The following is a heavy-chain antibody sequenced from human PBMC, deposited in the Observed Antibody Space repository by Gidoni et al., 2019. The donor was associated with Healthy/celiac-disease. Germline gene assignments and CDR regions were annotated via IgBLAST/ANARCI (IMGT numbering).Heavy chain of an antibody. Sequence: QVQLQQWGAGLLKPSETLSLTCAVYGGSFRGYYWSWIRQPPGKGLEWIGEINHSGSTNYNPSLKSRVTISVDTSKNQFSLKLSSVTAADTAVYYCARVNRAGGMDVWGQGTTVTVSS. CDR3: ARVNRAGGMDV. J-gene: IGHJ6*02. V-gene: IGHV4-34*01. CDR1: GGSFRGYY. CDR2: INHSGST.